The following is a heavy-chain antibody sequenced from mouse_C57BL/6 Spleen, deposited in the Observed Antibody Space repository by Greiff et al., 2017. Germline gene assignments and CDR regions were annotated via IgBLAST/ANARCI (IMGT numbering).Heavy chain of an antibody. CDR2: IHPNSGST. CDR1: GYTFTSYW. D-gene: IGHD1-1*01. CDR3: ARGDSTTVVAIDY. Sequence: QVQLQQSGAELVKPGASVKLSCKASGYTFTSYWMHWVKQRPGQGLEWIGMIHPNSGSTNYNEKFKSKATLTVDKSSSTAYMQLSSLTSEDSAVYYCARGDSTTVVAIDYWGQGTTLTVSS. J-gene: IGHJ2*01. V-gene: IGHV1-64*01.